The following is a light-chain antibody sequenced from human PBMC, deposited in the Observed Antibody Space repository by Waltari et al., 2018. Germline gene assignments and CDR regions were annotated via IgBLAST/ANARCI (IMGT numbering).Light chain of an antibody. V-gene: IGKV3-15*01. J-gene: IGKJ1*01. Sequence: EMVMPQSPATLSVPPGERATLSCRASQSVNSNLAWYQQKPGQAPRLLIYSASTRATGVPARFSGSGSGTEFTLTISSLQSEDFAVYYCQQYKNWPQWTFGQGTKVDSK. CDR2: SAS. CDR3: QQYKNWPQWT. CDR1: QSVNSN.